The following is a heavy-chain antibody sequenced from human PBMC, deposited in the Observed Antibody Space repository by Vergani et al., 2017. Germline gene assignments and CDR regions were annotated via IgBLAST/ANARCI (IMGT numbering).Heavy chain of an antibody. J-gene: IGHJ4*02. CDR2: ISAYNGNT. V-gene: IGHV1-18*01. Sequence: QVQLVQSGAEVKKPGASVKLSCNASGYTFTSYGISWVRQDPGQGLEWVIWISAYNGNTNYAQKLQGRVTMTTDTSTRKAYMELRSLRSDDTAVYYCARSALEEHPLDYWGQGTLVTVSS. CDR1: GYTFTSYG. CDR3: ARSALEEHPLDY. D-gene: IGHD1-1*01.